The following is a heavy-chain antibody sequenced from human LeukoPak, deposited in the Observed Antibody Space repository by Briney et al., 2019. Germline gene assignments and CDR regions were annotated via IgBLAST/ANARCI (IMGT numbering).Heavy chain of an antibody. Sequence: PGGSLRLSCAASGFTFSSYAMSWVRQAPGKGLEWVSAISGSGGSTYYADSVKGRFTISRDNSKNTLYLQMNSLRAEDTAVYYCAKDRGRGTTVEYFDYWGQGTLVTVSS. J-gene: IGHJ4*02. D-gene: IGHD4-23*01. V-gene: IGHV3-23*01. CDR1: GFTFSSYA. CDR3: AKDRGRGTTVEYFDY. CDR2: ISGSGGST.